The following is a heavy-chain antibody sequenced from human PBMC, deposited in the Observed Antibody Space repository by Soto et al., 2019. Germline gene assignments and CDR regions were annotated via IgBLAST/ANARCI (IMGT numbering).Heavy chain of an antibody. J-gene: IGHJ6*02. Sequence: SETLSLTCTVSGGSISSYYWSWIRQPPGKGLEWIGYIYYSGSTNYNPSLKSRVTISVDTSKNQFSLKLSSVTAADTAVYYCASHSFSGSYPPLYYYYGMDVWGQGTTVTVSS. D-gene: IGHD1-26*01. CDR1: GGSISSYY. CDR3: ASHSFSGSYPPLYYYYGMDV. V-gene: IGHV4-59*01. CDR2: IYYSGST.